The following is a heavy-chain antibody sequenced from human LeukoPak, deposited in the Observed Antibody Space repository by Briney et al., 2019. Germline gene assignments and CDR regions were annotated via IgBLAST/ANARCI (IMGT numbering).Heavy chain of an antibody. Sequence: GESLKISCKGSGYSFTSYWIGWVRQMPGKGLEWMVIIYPGDSDTRYSPSFQGQVTISADKSISTAYLQWGSLKASDTAMYYCARQGGGDYDFWSGYYSNYYYMDVWGKGTTVTVSS. CDR2: IYPGDSDT. V-gene: IGHV5-51*01. CDR1: GYSFTSYW. CDR3: ARQGGGDYDFWSGYYSNYYYMDV. D-gene: IGHD3-3*01. J-gene: IGHJ6*03.